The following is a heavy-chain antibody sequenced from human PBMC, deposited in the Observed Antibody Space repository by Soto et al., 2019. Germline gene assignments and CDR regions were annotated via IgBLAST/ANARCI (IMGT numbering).Heavy chain of an antibody. D-gene: IGHD6-13*01. CDR2: INPSGGST. Sequence: ASVKASCKASGYTFTNYYMHWVRQAPGQGLEWMGIINPSGGSTSYAQKFQGRVTMTRDTSTSTVYMELSSLRSEDTAVYYCARVGESSWYYYYYGMDVWGQGTTVTVSS. CDR1: GYTFTNYY. CDR3: ARVGESSWYYYYYGMDV. V-gene: IGHV1-46*01. J-gene: IGHJ6*02.